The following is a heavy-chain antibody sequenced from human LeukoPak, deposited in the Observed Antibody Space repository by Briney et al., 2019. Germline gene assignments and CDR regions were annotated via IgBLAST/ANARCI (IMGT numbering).Heavy chain of an antibody. Sequence: GGSLRLSCAASGFTLSNFGIHWVRQAPGKGLEWVAVIWYDGSNKYCADSVKGRFTISRDNSKNIVYLQMSSLRAEDTAVYYCARDTRGESDYWGHGTLVTVSS. J-gene: IGHJ4*01. CDR1: GFTLSNFG. CDR3: ARDTRGESDY. D-gene: IGHD2-2*01. CDR2: IWYDGSNK. V-gene: IGHV3-33*01.